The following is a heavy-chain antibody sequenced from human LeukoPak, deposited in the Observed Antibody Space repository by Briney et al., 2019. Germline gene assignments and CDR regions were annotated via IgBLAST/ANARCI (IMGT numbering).Heavy chain of an antibody. D-gene: IGHD3-22*01. CDR3: ARDRVNYYDSSGYSHFFDY. V-gene: IGHV4-31*03. CDR2: IYYSGST. J-gene: IGHJ4*02. CDR1: GGSISSGGYY. Sequence: PSQTLSLTCTVSGGSISSGGYYWSWIRQHPGKGLEWIGYIYYSGSTYYNPSLKSRVTISVDTSKNQFSLKLSSVTAADTAVYYCARDRVNYYDSSGYSHFFDYWGKGTLVTVSS.